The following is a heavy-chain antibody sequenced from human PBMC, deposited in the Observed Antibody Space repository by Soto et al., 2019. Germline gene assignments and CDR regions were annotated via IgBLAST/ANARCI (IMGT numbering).Heavy chain of an antibody. Sequence: GGPLRLSCTASGFTFSSYAMTWVRQAPGRGLEWVSSISSSSSYIYYADSVKGRFTISRDNAKNSLYLQMNSLRAEDTAVYYCASSFGLEDYWGQGTLVTVSS. V-gene: IGHV3-21*01. CDR3: ASSFGLEDY. CDR2: ISSSSSYI. D-gene: IGHD3-16*01. CDR1: GFTFSSYA. J-gene: IGHJ4*02.